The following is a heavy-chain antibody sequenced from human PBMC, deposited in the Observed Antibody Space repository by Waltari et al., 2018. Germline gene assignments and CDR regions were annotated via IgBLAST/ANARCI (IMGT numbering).Heavy chain of an antibody. Sequence: QVQLVQSGAEVKKPGASVKVSCKAAGYTFTGSYLHWVRQAPGQGLEWMGRINPNSGGTNYAQKFQGRVTMTRDTSISTAYMELSRLRSDDTAVYYCARGKVIAAANWFDPWGQGTLVTVSS. CDR1: GYTFTGSY. J-gene: IGHJ5*02. CDR3: ARGKVIAAANWFDP. CDR2: INPNSGGT. D-gene: IGHD6-13*01. V-gene: IGHV1-2*06.